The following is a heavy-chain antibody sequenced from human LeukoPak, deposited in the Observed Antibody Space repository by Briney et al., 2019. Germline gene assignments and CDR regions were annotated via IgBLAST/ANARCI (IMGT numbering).Heavy chain of an antibody. D-gene: IGHD6-19*01. V-gene: IGHV4-39*07. CDR3: ARVYSSGWKGAFDI. CDR2: IYYSGST. Sequence: PSETLSLTCTVSGGSISSSSYYWGWIRQPPGKGLEWIGSIYYSGSTYYNPSLKSRVTISVDTSKNQFSLKLSSVTAADTAVYYCARVYSSGWKGAFDIWGQGTMVTVSS. CDR1: GGSISSSSYY. J-gene: IGHJ3*02.